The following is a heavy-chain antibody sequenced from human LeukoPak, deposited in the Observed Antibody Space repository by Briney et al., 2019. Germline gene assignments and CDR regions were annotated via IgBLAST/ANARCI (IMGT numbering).Heavy chain of an antibody. J-gene: IGHJ4*02. D-gene: IGHD5-24*01. CDR1: GFTFSGYW. Sequence: PGGSLRLSCVATGFTFSGYWMNWVRQAPGKGLEWVANIKQDGSDKNYVDSVKGRFTISRDNAKNSLYLQMNSLRAEDTAVYYCARERGWPLNYFDYWGQGTLVTVSS. V-gene: IGHV3-7*04. CDR2: IKQDGSDK. CDR3: ARERGWPLNYFDY.